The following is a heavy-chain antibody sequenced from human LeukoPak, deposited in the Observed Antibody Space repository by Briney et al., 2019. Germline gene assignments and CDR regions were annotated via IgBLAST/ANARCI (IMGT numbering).Heavy chain of an antibody. V-gene: IGHV4-59*08. CDR2: IYYSGST. J-gene: IGHJ4*02. Sequence: PSETLSLTCTVSGGSISSYYWSWIRQPPGKGLEWIGYIYYSGSTNYSPSLKSRVTISVDTSKNQFSLKLSSVTAADTAVYYCARSRVDYYGSGSYPDYWGQGTLVTVSS. CDR3: ARSRVDYYGSGSYPDY. D-gene: IGHD3-10*01. CDR1: GGSISSYY.